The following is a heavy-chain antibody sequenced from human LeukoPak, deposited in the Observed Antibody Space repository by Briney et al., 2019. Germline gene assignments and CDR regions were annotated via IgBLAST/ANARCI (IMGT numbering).Heavy chain of an antibody. V-gene: IGHV4-59*12. D-gene: IGHD3-10*01. CDR2: IYYSGST. Sequence: SETLSLTCTVSGGSISSYYWSWLRQPPGKGLEWIGYIYYSGSTNYNPSLKSRVTISVDTSKNQFSLKLSSVTAADTAVYYCARRRGITMVRGVIPFDPWGQGTLVTVSS. J-gene: IGHJ5*02. CDR3: ARRRGITMVRGVIPFDP. CDR1: GGSISSYY.